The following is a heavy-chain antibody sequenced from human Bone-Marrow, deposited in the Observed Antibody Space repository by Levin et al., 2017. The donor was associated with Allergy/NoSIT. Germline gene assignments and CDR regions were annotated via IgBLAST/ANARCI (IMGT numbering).Heavy chain of an antibody. CDR1: GFSLSTSGVG. CDR3: AHAPGDCSGGRCNSYSFDY. Sequence: SGPTLVKPTQTLTLTCTFSGFSLSTSGVGVGWIRQPPGKALEWLALIYWDDDKRYSPSLKSRLTITKDTSKNQVVVTMTNMDPVDTATYYCAHAPGDCSGGRCNSYSFDYWGQGTLLTVSS. J-gene: IGHJ4*02. CDR2: IYWDDDK. D-gene: IGHD2-15*01. V-gene: IGHV2-5*02.